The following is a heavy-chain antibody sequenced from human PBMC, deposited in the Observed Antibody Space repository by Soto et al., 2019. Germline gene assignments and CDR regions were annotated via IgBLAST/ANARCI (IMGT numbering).Heavy chain of an antibody. CDR1: GYTFTSYA. CDR3: ARVIAAAGLVDV. Sequence: ASVKVSCKASGYTFTSYAMHWVRQAPGQRLEWMGWINAGNGNTKYSQKFQGRVTITRDTSASTAYMELSSLRSEDTAVYYCARVIAAAGLVDVWGKGTTVTVSS. CDR2: INAGNGNT. J-gene: IGHJ6*04. D-gene: IGHD6-13*01. V-gene: IGHV1-3*01.